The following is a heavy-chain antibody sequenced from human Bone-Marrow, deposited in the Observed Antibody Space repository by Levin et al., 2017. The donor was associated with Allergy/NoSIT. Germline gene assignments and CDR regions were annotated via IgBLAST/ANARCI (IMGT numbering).Heavy chain of an antibody. J-gene: IGHJ4*02. CDR1: GVSVTATSYS. CDR3: VRTQLPANKPAYFDV. D-gene: IGHD2-2*01. V-gene: IGHV4-61*01. Sequence: SETLSLNCSVSGVSVTATSYSWTWIRRPPGKGLEWIAYVSSTGRSDANPSLKSRVSTSVDTSNNQVSLKLTSVTAADTAVYFCVRTQLPANKPAYFDVWGQGRLVTVSS. CDR2: VSSTGRS.